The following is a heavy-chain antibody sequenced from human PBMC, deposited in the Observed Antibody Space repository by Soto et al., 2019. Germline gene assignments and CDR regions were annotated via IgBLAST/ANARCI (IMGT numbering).Heavy chain of an antibody. D-gene: IGHD3-10*01. CDR3: TRGGWTTYYSPFFDY. V-gene: IGHV2-5*02. Sequence: QITLKESGPTLVKPTQTLTLTCTFSGFSFSTSEVGVGGIRQPPGKALEWLALIYWDDDKRYSPSLKSRLTITKDTSKNQVVLTMTSMDPVDTATYYCTRGGWTTYYSPFFDYWGQGTLVTVAS. J-gene: IGHJ4*02. CDR2: IYWDDDK. CDR1: GFSFSTSEVG.